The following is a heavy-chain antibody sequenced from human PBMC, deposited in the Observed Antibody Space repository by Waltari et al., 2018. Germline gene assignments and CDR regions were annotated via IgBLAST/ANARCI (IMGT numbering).Heavy chain of an antibody. V-gene: IGHV1-8*03. CDR1: GYTFTTYD. J-gene: IGHJ3*02. Sequence: QVHLVQSGAAVKTPRASVKVSCKAPGYTFTTYDIHWVLQATGQGLEWMGWMNPNSGNTGYAQKFQGRVTITRNTSISTAYMELSSLRSEDTAVYYCASAVATSPLLAFDIWGQGTMVTVSS. CDR3: ASAVATSPLLAFDI. CDR2: MNPNSGNT. D-gene: IGHD2-15*01.